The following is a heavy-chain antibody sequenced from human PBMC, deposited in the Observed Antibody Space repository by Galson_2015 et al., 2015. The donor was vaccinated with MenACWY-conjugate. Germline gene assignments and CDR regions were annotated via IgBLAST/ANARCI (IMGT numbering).Heavy chain of an antibody. Sequence: SLRLSCAASGFALSAHYMDWVRQAPGKGLEWVGRSGNKYNLHTIEYAASVKGRFTISRDASENSLYLLMNSLKIEDTAVYYCSRARPDNWKDVNCGSWGQGTLVTVSS. V-gene: IGHV3-72*01. CDR2: SGNKYNLHTI. D-gene: IGHD1-20*01. J-gene: IGHJ4*02. CDR3: SRARPDNWKDVNCGS. CDR1: GFALSAHY.